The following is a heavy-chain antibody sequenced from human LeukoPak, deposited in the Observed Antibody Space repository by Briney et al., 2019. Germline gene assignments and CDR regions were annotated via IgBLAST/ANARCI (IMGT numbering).Heavy chain of an antibody. CDR1: GGSISNYY. Sequence: SETLSLTCTVSGGSISNYYWSWIRQPPGKGLEWIGYIYYSGSTNYNPSLKSRVTISVDTSKTQFSLKLSSVTAADTAVYYCARDPEIYSYGSYGMDVWGQGTTVTVSS. V-gene: IGHV4-59*12. J-gene: IGHJ6*02. D-gene: IGHD5-18*01. CDR3: ARDPEIYSYGSYGMDV. CDR2: IYYSGST.